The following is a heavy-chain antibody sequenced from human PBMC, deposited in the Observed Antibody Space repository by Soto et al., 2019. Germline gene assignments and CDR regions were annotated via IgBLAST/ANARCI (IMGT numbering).Heavy chain of an antibody. CDR2: IKSKTDGGTT. Sequence: PGGSLRLSCAASGFTFSNAWMNWVRQAPGKGLEWVGRIKSKTDGGTTDYAAPVKGRFTISRDDSKNTLYLQMNSLKTEDTAVYYCTTDPRFTMVRGVQIGPSDYWGQGTLVTVSS. D-gene: IGHD3-10*01. V-gene: IGHV3-15*07. J-gene: IGHJ4*02. CDR1: GFTFSNAW. CDR3: TTDPRFTMVRGVQIGPSDY.